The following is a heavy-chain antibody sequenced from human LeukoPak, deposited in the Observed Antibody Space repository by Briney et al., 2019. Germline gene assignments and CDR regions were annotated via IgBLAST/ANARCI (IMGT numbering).Heavy chain of an antibody. D-gene: IGHD3-10*01. V-gene: IGHV4-34*01. CDR3: ARRHYYGSGSYSFDY. CDR1: GGSFSGYY. Sequence: SETLSLTCAVYGGSFSGYYWSWIRQPPGKGLEWIGEINHSGSTNYNPSLKSRVTISVDTSKNQFSLKLSSVTAADTAVYYCARRHYYGSGSYSFDYWGQGTLVTVSS. J-gene: IGHJ4*02. CDR2: INHSGST.